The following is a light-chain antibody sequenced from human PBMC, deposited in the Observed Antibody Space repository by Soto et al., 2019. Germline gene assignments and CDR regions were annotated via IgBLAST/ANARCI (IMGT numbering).Light chain of an antibody. CDR1: QSVSDK. CDR2: GAS. Sequence: EVVMTQSPATLSVSPGERVTLSCRASQSVSDKLAWYQQKPGQAPRLLIYGASSRATGVPDRFSGSGSETDFTLTITRLEPEDSAVYYCQQYAGSPRTFGRGTKVDIK. CDR3: QQYAGSPRT. J-gene: IGKJ2*01. V-gene: IGKV3-20*01.